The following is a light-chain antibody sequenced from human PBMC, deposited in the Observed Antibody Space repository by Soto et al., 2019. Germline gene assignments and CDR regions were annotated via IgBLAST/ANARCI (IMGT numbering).Light chain of an antibody. CDR1: SSDVGGYNY. J-gene: IGLJ1*01. CDR2: GVT. Sequence: QSALTQPASVSGSPGQSITISCTGTSSDVGGYNYVSWYQQHPGKAPKLMIYGVTNRPSGVSNRFSGSKSGNAASLTISALQADDEADYFCCSSAPESTYVFGTGTKLTVL. CDR3: CSSAPESTYV. V-gene: IGLV2-14*01.